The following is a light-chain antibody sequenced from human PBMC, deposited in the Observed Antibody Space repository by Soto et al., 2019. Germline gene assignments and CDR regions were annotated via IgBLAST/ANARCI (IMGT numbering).Light chain of an antibody. J-gene: IGLJ1*01. Sequence: QSALTQPPSASGSPGQSVTISCTGTSSDVGGYNYVSWYQQHPGKAPKLMIYEVSKRPSGVPDRFSGSKSGNTASLTVSGLPDEDEADYYSSSYAGSNNYVFGTGTKLTVL. CDR3: SSYAGSNNYV. CDR2: EVS. CDR1: SSDVGGYNY. V-gene: IGLV2-8*01.